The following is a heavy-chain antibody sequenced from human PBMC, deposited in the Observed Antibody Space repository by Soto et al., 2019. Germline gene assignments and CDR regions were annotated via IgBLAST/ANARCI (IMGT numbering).Heavy chain of an antibody. CDR2: IYSGGST. Sequence: EVQLVESGGGLVQPGGSLRLSCAASGFTVSTNFMTWVRQAPGKGLEWVSVIYSGGSTFYADSVKGRFTITRDNSENTLYFQMNSLRAEDMAVYYCARAKMQLWPNYYDDGLDVWGQGTTVTVSS. J-gene: IGHJ6*02. CDR3: ARAKMQLWPNYYDDGLDV. V-gene: IGHV3-66*01. D-gene: IGHD5-18*01. CDR1: GFTVSTNF.